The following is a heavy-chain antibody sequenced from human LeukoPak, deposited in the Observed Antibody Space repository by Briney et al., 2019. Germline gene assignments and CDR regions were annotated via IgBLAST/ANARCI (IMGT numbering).Heavy chain of an antibody. J-gene: IGHJ4*02. CDR2: INHSGST. CDR3: ARAPARIAAAGY. Sequence: PSETLSLTCAVYGGSFSGYYWSWIRQPPGKGLEWIGEINHSGSTNYNPSLRSRVTISVDTSNNQFSLKLSSVTAADTAVYYCARAPARIAAAGYWGQGTLVTVSS. CDR1: GGSFSGYY. V-gene: IGHV4-34*01. D-gene: IGHD6-13*01.